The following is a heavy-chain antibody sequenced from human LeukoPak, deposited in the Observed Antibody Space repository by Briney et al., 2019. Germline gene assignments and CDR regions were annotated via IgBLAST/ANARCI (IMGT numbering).Heavy chain of an antibody. D-gene: IGHD3-10*01. Sequence: SETLSRTCAVYGGFFSGCYWSWIRQPPGKGLEWIGEINHSGSTNYNPSLKSRVTISVDTSKNQFSLKLSSVTAADTAVYYCARDHGSGSPDDYWGQGTLVTVSS. CDR2: INHSGST. CDR1: GGFFSGCY. CDR3: ARDHGSGSPDDY. J-gene: IGHJ4*02. V-gene: IGHV4-34*01.